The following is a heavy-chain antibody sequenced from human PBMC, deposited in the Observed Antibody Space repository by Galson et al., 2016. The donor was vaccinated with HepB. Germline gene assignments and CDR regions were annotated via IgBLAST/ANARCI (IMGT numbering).Heavy chain of an antibody. J-gene: IGHJ6*03. Sequence: TLSLTCTVSGGSFSSGGYYWSWIRQHPGKGLEWIGYIYYTGSTYYNPSLKSRVTISVDTSKNQFSLNLSSVTAADTAVYYCARHFKEDCSNTSCISPGKWYYYYYMDVWGKGTTVTVSS. CDR2: IYYTGST. CDR3: ARHFKEDCSNTSCISPGKWYYYYYMDV. D-gene: IGHD2-2*01. CDR1: GGSFSSGGYY. V-gene: IGHV4-31*03.